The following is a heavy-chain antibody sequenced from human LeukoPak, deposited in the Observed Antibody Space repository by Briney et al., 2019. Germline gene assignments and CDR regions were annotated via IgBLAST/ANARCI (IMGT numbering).Heavy chain of an antibody. CDR1: GFTFSSYA. CDR2: ISGSGGST. V-gene: IGHV3-23*01. D-gene: IGHD6-13*01. CDR3: AKDPRSSWSLNWFDP. Sequence: GGSLRLSCAASGFTFSSYAMSWVRQAPGKGLEWVSAISGSGGSTYYADSVKGRFTISRDNSKNTLYLQMNRLRAEDTAVYYCAKDPRSSWSLNWFDPWGQGTLVTVSS. J-gene: IGHJ5*02.